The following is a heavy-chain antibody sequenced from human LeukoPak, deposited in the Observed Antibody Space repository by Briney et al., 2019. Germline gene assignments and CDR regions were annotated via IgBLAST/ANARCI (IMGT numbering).Heavy chain of an antibody. J-gene: IGHJ6*02. CDR1: GGSVSSGSYY. D-gene: IGHD3-22*01. Sequence: KPSETLSLTCTVSGGSVSSGSYYWSWIRQPPGKGLEWIGYIYYSGSTNYNPSLKSRVTISVDTSKNQFSLKLSSVTAADTAVYYCARVSSGYYRYYYGMDVWGQGTTVTVSS. CDR3: ARVSSGYYRYYYGMDV. CDR2: IYYSGST. V-gene: IGHV4-61*01.